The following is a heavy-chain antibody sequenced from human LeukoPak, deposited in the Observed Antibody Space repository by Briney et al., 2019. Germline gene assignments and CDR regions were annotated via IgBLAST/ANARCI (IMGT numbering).Heavy chain of an antibody. CDR2: IYYSGST. CDR1: GGSISSGDYY. D-gene: IGHD3-22*01. V-gene: IGHV4-30-4*01. Sequence: SETLSLTCTVSGGSISSGDYYWSWIRQPPGKGLEWIGYIYYSGSTYYNPSLKSRVTISVDTSENQFSLKLSSVTAADTAVYYCARDTPSYYDSSGSFDYWGQGTLVTVSS. J-gene: IGHJ4*02. CDR3: ARDTPSYYDSSGSFDY.